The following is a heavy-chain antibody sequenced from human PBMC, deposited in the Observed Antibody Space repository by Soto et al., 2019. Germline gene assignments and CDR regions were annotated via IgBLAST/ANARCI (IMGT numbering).Heavy chain of an antibody. J-gene: IGHJ2*01. D-gene: IGHD6-19*01. CDR1: GFTFSSYG. V-gene: IGHV3-30*18. CDR2: ISYDGSNK. CDR3: AKLAVASPGGYFDL. Sequence: QVQLVESGGGVVQPGRSLRLSCAASGFTFSSYGMHWVRQAPGKGLEWVAVISYDGSNKYYADSVKGQFTISRDNSKNTLYLQMNSLRAEDTAVYYCAKLAVASPGGYFDLWGRGTLVTVSS.